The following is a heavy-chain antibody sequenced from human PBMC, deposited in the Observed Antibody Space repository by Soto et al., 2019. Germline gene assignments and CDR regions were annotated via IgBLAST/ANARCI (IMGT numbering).Heavy chain of an antibody. D-gene: IGHD6-6*01. CDR2: IYYSGST. V-gene: IGHV4-30-4*01. Sequence: SETLSLTCTVSGGSISSGDYYWSWIRQPPGKGLEWIGYIYYSGSTYYNPSLKSRVTISVDTSKNQFSLNLSSVIAADTAVYYCARGSRSSSRWFDPWGQGTLVTVSS. J-gene: IGHJ5*02. CDR1: GGSISSGDYY. CDR3: ARGSRSSSRWFDP.